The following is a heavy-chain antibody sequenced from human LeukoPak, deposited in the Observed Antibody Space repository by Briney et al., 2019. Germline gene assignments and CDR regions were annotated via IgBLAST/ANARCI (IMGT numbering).Heavy chain of an antibody. V-gene: IGHV3-11*04. Sequence: GGSLRLSCAGSGFTFSDYYMSWIRQAPGKGLEWVSYISNSGNTIKYADSVKGRSTISRDNAKNSLYLQMNSLRAEDTAVYYCGMRQSLLHWGQGTLVTVSS. D-gene: IGHD2-15*01. CDR3: GMRQSLLH. CDR2: ISNSGNTI. J-gene: IGHJ4*02. CDR1: GFTFSDYY.